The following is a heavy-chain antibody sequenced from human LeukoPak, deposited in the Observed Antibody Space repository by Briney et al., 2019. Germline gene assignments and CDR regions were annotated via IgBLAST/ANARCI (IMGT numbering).Heavy chain of an antibody. J-gene: IGHJ6*03. V-gene: IGHV3-23*01. CDR3: ARGAAGYDYYYYMDV. D-gene: IGHD3-16*01. CDR2: ISGSGGST. CDR1: GFTFSSYA. Sequence: GGSLRLSCAASGFTFSSYAMSWVRQAPGKGLEWVSAISGSGGSTYYADSVKGRFTISRDNSKNTLYLQMNSLRAEDTAVYYCARGAAGYDYYYYMDVWGKGTTVTISS.